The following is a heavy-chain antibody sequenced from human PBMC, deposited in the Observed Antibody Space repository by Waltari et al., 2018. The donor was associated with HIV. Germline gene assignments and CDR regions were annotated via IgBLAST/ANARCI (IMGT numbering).Heavy chain of an antibody. Sequence: QVQLQQWGAGLLKPSETLSLTCAVYGGSFRGYYWSWIRQPPGKGLEWIGEINHSGGTNHNPARKSRVTTAVDTSKNRFSLKLSSVTAADTAVYYCARRSCSSTSCYARARGGMDVWGQGTTVTVSS. CDR1: GGSFRGYY. CDR3: ARRSCSSTSCYARARGGMDV. J-gene: IGHJ6*02. D-gene: IGHD2-2*01. V-gene: IGHV4-34*01. CDR2: INHSGGT.